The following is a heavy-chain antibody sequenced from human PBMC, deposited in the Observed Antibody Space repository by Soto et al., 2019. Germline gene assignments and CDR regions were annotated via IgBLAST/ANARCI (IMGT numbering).Heavy chain of an antibody. Sequence: GASVKVSCKASGGTFSGDAISWVRQAPGQGLEWMGGIIPIFGTANYAQKFQGRVTITADESTSTAYMELSSLRSEDTAVYYCASKMSATYYYYYGMDVWGQGTTVTVSS. CDR3: ASKMSATYYYYYGMDV. J-gene: IGHJ6*02. CDR1: GGTFSGDA. V-gene: IGHV1-69*13. CDR2: IIPIFGTA.